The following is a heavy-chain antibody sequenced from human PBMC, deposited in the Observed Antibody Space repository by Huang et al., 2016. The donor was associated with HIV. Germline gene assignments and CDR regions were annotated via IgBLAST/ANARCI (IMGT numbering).Heavy chain of an antibody. D-gene: IGHD3-22*01. V-gene: IGHV1-24*01. CDR1: RYNLADMA. CDR3: AGDWAHYDSSASYRPFDY. Sequence: VQLIQSGAEVKRPGASVRVTCKLSRYNLADMASHWVRQATGKGLEWLWGGDPEEAETIYAQKFQDRVTMTEDTSSNTAYMELRSLTSDDTAVYYCAGDWAHYDSSASYRPFDYWGQGTLVTVSS. CDR2: GDPEEAET. J-gene: IGHJ4*02.